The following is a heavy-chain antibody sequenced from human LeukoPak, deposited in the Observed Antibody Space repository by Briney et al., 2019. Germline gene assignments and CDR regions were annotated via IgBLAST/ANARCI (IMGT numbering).Heavy chain of an antibody. V-gene: IGHV3-11*01. CDR3: ARVRPWIPPDY. Sequence: GGSLRLSCADSGFTFSDYYMSWIRQAPGKGLEWVSYISSSGSTIYYADSVKGRFTISRDNAKNSLYLQMNSLRAEDTAVYYCARVRPWIPPDYWGQGTLVTVSS. D-gene: IGHD5-18*01. CDR1: GFTFSDYY. CDR2: ISSSGSTI. J-gene: IGHJ4*02.